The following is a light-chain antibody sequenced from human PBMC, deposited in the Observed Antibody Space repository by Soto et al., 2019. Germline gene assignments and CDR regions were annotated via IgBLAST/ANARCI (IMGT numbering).Light chain of an antibody. J-gene: IGKJ4*01. V-gene: IGKV3D-20*02. Sequence: EIVLTQSPGTLSLSPGERATLSCRASQSISSYLAWYQQQPGQAPRLLIYGASSRATGIPDRFSGSGSGTDFTLTISRLEPEDFAVYYCQQRSNWLTFGGGTKVDIK. CDR3: QQRSNWLT. CDR1: QSISSY. CDR2: GAS.